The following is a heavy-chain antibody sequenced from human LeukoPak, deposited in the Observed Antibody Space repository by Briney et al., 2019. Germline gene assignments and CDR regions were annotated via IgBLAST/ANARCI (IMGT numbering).Heavy chain of an antibody. J-gene: IGHJ6*02. Sequence: GGSLRLSCTASGFTLSTYWMSWVSQAPGKGLEWVSAISGSGGSTYYADSVKGRFTISRDNSKNTLYLQMNSLRAEDTAVYYCAKLGYDFWSGYYDYYYYYGMDVWGQGTTVTVSS. CDR1: GFTLSTYW. CDR2: ISGSGGST. V-gene: IGHV3-23*01. CDR3: AKLGYDFWSGYYDYYYYYGMDV. D-gene: IGHD3-3*01.